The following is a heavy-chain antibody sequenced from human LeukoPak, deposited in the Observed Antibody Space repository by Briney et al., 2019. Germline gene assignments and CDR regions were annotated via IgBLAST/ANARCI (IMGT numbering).Heavy chain of an antibody. D-gene: IGHD3-10*01. J-gene: IGHJ4*02. V-gene: IGHV4-59*01. CDR2: ISFSGHT. CDR3: ARMVGATYGSGFDY. CDR1: GRSISSYY. Sequence: SETLSLTCTVSGRSISSYYWSWLRQPRGKGGEGIWYISFSGHTNSNPSLKSRVTISLDTSKNQFSLKLSSVTAADTAVYYCARMVGATYGSGFDYWAREPWSPSPQ.